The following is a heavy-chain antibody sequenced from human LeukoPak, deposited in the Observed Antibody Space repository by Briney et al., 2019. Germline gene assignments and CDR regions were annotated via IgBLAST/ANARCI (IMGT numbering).Heavy chain of an antibody. Sequence: SETLSLTCTVSGGSISSGDYYWSWIRQHPGKGLEWIGYIYYSGSTYYNPSLKSRVTISVDTSKNQFSLKLSSVTAADTAVYYCARGNIVVANQSYNWFDPWGQGTLVTVSS. CDR1: GGSISSGDYY. V-gene: IGHV4-30-4*08. J-gene: IGHJ5*02. CDR2: IYYSGST. D-gene: IGHD2-15*01. CDR3: ARGNIVVANQSYNWFDP.